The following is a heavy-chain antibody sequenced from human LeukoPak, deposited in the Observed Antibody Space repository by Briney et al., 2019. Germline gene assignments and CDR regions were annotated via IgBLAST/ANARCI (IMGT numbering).Heavy chain of an antibody. CDR1: GDTFTNYD. V-gene: IGHV1-18*01. D-gene: IGHD4-17*01. Sequence: ASVTVSCKASGDTFTNYDINWVRQAPGQGLEWMGWISVYNGHTNYAQKVQGRVTMTTDTSTSTAYMELRSLRSDDTAVYYCARYEVYGDRDLDYWGQGTLVTVSS. CDR3: ARYEVYGDRDLDY. J-gene: IGHJ4*02. CDR2: ISVYNGHT.